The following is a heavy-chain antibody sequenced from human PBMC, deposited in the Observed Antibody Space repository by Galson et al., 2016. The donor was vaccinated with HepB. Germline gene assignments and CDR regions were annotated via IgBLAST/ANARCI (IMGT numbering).Heavy chain of an antibody. D-gene: IGHD3-16*01. CDR1: RSGYY. Sequence: RSGYYWGWIRQPPGKGLEWIASLHHSGTTYYNPSLKTRVSLSVDTSRNPPSLKLTSVTAADTAVYFRVFGDYTVAYYFDSWGQGTMVTVSA. CDR3: VFGDYTVAYYFDS. V-gene: IGHV4-38-2*01. J-gene: IGHJ4*02. CDR2: LHHSGTT.